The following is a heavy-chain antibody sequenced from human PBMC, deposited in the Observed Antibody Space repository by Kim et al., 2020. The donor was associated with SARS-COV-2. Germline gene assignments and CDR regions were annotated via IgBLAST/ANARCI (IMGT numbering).Heavy chain of an antibody. V-gene: IGHV4-4*02. CDR2: T. CDR3: ARDLGSISGTTD. Sequence: TNHHPPLKNRVTISLDKSKNQFSLKLNSLTAADTAVYYCARDLGSISGTTDWGQGTLVTVSS. J-gene: IGHJ4*02. D-gene: IGHD1-7*01.